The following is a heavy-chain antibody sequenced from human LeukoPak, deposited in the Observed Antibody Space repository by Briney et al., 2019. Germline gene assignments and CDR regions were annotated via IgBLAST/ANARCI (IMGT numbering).Heavy chain of an antibody. CDR2: IYYSGST. J-gene: IGHJ5*02. Sequence: PSETLSLTCTVSGGSISSGDYYWSWIRQPPGKGLEWIGYIYYSGSTYYNPSLKSRVTISVDTSKNQFSPKLSSVTAADTAVYYCARSCGGGPARNWFDPWGQGTLVTVSS. D-gene: IGHD2-21*01. V-gene: IGHV4-30-4*01. CDR3: ARSCGGGPARNWFDP. CDR1: GGSISSGDYY.